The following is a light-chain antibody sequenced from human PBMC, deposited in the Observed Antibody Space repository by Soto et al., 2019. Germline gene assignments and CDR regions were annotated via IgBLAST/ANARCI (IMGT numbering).Light chain of an antibody. CDR1: QSITYW. CDR3: QHYHSFSFT. CDR2: DVF. Sequence: DIQMTQSPSSLSASVGERVTITCRASQSITYWLAWYQQKPGRAPKLLIYDVFNLQSGVPSRFSGSGSGTEFTLSISSLQPDDSATYYCQHYHSFSFTFGQGTKLAIK. V-gene: IGKV1-5*01. J-gene: IGKJ2*01.